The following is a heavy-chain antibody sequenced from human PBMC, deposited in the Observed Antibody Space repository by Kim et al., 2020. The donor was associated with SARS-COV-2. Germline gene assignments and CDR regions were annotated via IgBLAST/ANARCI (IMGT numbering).Heavy chain of an antibody. Sequence: GGSLRLSCAASGFTFSSYAMSWVRQAPGKGLEWVSAISGSGGSTYYADSVKGRFTISRDNSKNTLYLQMNSLRAEDTAVYYCAKPLSGITMIVVARAYDYWGQGTLVTVSS. CDR2: ISGSGGST. J-gene: IGHJ4*02. D-gene: IGHD3-22*01. CDR1: GFTFSSYA. V-gene: IGHV3-23*01. CDR3: AKPLSGITMIVVARAYDY.